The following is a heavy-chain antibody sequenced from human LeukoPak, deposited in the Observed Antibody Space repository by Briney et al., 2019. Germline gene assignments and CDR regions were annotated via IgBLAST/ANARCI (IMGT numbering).Heavy chain of an antibody. V-gene: IGHV1-18*01. CDR2: ISAYNGNT. Sequence: GASVKVSCKASGYTFTSYGISWVRRAPGQGLEWMGWISAYNGNTNYAQKLQGRVTMTTDTSTSTAYMELRSLRSDDTAVYYCARDQFCSSTSCYPTGIWGQGTMVTVSS. J-gene: IGHJ3*02. D-gene: IGHD2-2*01. CDR3: ARDQFCSSTSCYPTGI. CDR1: GYTFTSYG.